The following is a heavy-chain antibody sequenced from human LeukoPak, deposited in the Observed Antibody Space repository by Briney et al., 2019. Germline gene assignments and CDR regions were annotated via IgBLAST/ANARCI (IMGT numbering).Heavy chain of an antibody. Sequence: PGGSLRLSCAASGFTFSGSAMHWVRQASGKGLEWVGRIRSKANSYATAYAASVKGRFTISRDDSKNTAYLQMNSLRAEDTAVYYCAKSDSSGYYGYYYGMDVWGQGTTVTVSS. J-gene: IGHJ6*02. V-gene: IGHV3-73*01. CDR1: GFTFSGSA. CDR3: AKSDSSGYYGYYYGMDV. D-gene: IGHD3-22*01. CDR2: IRSKANSYAT.